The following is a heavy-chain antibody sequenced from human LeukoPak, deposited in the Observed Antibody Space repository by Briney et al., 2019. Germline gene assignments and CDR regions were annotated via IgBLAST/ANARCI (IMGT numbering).Heavy chain of an antibody. J-gene: IGHJ2*01. CDR1: GGSLSSYY. V-gene: IGHV4-59*01. D-gene: IGHD6-19*01. Sequence: SETLSLTCTVSGGSLSSYYWSWIRQPPGKGLEWIGYIYYSGSTNYNPSLKSRVTISVDTSKNQFSLKLSSVTAADTAVYYCARAVGYSSGWLDLWGRGTLVTVSS. CDR3: ARAVGYSSGWLDL. CDR2: IYYSGST.